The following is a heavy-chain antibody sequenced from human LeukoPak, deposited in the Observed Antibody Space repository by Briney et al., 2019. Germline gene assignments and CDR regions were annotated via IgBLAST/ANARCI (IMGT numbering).Heavy chain of an antibody. J-gene: IGHJ4*02. Sequence: SETLSLTCAVYGGSFSGYYWSWIRQPPGKGLEWIGEINQSGSTNYNPSLKSRVTISVDTSKNQFSPKLSSVTAADTAVYYCARDGILTGYFDYWGQGTLVTVSS. V-gene: IGHV4-34*01. CDR1: GGSFSGYY. CDR2: INQSGST. D-gene: IGHD3-9*01. CDR3: ARDGILTGYFDY.